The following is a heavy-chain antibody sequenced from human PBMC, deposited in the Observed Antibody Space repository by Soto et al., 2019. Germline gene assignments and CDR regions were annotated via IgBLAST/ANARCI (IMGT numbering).Heavy chain of an antibody. CDR3: ATVNCYCSSTSCSFDY. D-gene: IGHD2-2*01. Sequence: ASVKVSCKVSGYTLTELSMHWVRQAPGKGLEWMGGFDPEDGETIYAQKFQGRVTMTEDTSTDTAYMELSSLRSEDTAVYYCATVNCYCSSTSCSFDYWGQGTLVTVSS. V-gene: IGHV1-24*01. J-gene: IGHJ4*02. CDR1: GYTLTELS. CDR2: FDPEDGET.